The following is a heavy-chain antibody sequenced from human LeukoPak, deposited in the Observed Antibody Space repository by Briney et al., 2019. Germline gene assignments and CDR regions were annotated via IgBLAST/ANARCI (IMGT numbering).Heavy chain of an antibody. CDR3: ASGGYSGYDFDY. CDR2: IKQDGSET. V-gene: IGHV3-7*01. CDR1: AFTFTSYC. Sequence: GRSLTLSRPASAFTFTSYCTSWVRQAPGKGREWLANIKQDGSETYHADSVKGRFTISRDNDKNSLYLQMNSLRAEDTAVYYCASGGYSGYDFDYWGQGTLVTVSS. J-gene: IGHJ4*02. D-gene: IGHD5-12*01.